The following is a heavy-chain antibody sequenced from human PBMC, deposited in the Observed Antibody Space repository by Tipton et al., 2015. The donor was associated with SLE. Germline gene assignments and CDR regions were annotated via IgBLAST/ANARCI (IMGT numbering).Heavy chain of an antibody. CDR1: GYTFTNYG. V-gene: IGHV1-18*01. Sequence: QSGAEVKKPGASVKVSCKASGYTFTNYGISWVRQAPGQGLEWMGWISAYNGNRNYAQKLQGRVTMTTDTSTSTAYMELRSLRSDDTAVYYCARVPYYYYYYGLDVWGQGTTVTVSS. CDR2: ISAYNGNR. CDR3: ARVPYYYYYYGLDV. J-gene: IGHJ6*02.